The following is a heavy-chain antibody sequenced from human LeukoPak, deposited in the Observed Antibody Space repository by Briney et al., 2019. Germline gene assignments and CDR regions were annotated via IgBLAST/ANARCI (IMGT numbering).Heavy chain of an antibody. J-gene: IGHJ3*02. D-gene: IGHD2-2*01. CDR3: ARESYCSSTSCYVNAFDI. CDR1: GFTFSSYS. CDR2: ISSSSSYI. Sequence: KTGGSLRLSCAASGFTFSSYSMNWVRQAPGKGLGWVSSISSSSSYIYYADSVKGRFTISRDNAKNSLYLQMNSLRAEDTAVYYCARESYCSSTSCYVNAFDIWGQGTMVTVSS. V-gene: IGHV3-21*01.